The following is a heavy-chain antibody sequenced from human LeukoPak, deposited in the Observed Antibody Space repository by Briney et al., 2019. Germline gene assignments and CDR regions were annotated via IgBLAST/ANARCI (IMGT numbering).Heavy chain of an antibody. CDR1: GGSISSYY. D-gene: IGHD3-22*01. J-gene: IGHJ3*02. V-gene: IGHV4-59*08. CDR3: ARPSKSIYDSSGYYYVGAFEI. Sequence: PSETLSLTCTVSGGSISSYYWSWIRQPPGKGLEWIGYIYYSGSTNYNPSLKSRVTISVDTSKNQFSLKLSSVTAADTAVYYCARPSKSIYDSSGYYYVGAFEIWGQGTMVTVSS. CDR2: IYYSGST.